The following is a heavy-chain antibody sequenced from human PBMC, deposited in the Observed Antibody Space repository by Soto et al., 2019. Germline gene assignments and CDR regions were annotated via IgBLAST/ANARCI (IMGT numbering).Heavy chain of an antibody. CDR2: ISDSGSST. J-gene: IGHJ4*02. Sequence: GGSLRLSCAASGFTFSNYAMSWVRQAPGKGLEWVSAISDSGSSTYHADSVKGRFTTSRDNSKNTLYMQMNSLRGEDTAVYYCVKGSRGSRPYYFDYWGQGTRVTVSS. V-gene: IGHV3-23*01. D-gene: IGHD3-22*01. CDR1: GFTFSNYA. CDR3: VKGSRGSRPYYFDY.